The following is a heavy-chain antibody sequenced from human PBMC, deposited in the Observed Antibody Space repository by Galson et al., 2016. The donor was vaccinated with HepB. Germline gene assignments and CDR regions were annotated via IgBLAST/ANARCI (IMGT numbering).Heavy chain of an antibody. V-gene: IGHV3-64D*09. CDR1: GFSFSSYA. Sequence: SLRRSCAASGFSFSSYALHWVRQAPGKGLEYVSGISDNGGGTHYAASVKGRFTISRDNSQNTLYLQMSSLRAEDTALYYCVKDRVASPFSYCDYWGQGTLVTVSS. CDR3: VKDRVASPFSYCDY. CDR2: ISDNGGGT. J-gene: IGHJ4*02.